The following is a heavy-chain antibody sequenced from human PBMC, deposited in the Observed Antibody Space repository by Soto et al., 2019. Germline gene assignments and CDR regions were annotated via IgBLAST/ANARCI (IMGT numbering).Heavy chain of an antibody. CDR3: ARDNGYSYGYTLDH. Sequence: SETLSLTCTVSGCSISSYYWSWIRQPPGKGLEWIGYIYYSGSTNYNPSLKSRVTISVDTSKNQFSLKLSSVTAADTAVYYCARDNGYSYGYTLDHWGQGPQVTVSS. V-gene: IGHV4-59*01. CDR1: GCSISSYY. CDR2: IYYSGST. D-gene: IGHD5-18*01. J-gene: IGHJ4*02.